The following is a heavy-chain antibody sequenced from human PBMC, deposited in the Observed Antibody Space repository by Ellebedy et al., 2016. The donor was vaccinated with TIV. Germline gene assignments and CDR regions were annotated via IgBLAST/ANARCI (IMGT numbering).Heavy chain of an antibody. D-gene: IGHD4-17*01. CDR1: GFSFRSYW. Sequence: PGGSLRLSCEASGFSFRSYWMSWVRQAPGKGLEWVANIYQDGSDNYYVDSVKGRFTISRDNAKNSLYLQLSSLRVEDTAVYYCARRGSYGDFAVQVNNWFDRWGQGTLVTV. CDR2: IYQDGSDN. J-gene: IGHJ5*02. V-gene: IGHV3-7*01. CDR3: ARRGSYGDFAVQVNNWFDR.